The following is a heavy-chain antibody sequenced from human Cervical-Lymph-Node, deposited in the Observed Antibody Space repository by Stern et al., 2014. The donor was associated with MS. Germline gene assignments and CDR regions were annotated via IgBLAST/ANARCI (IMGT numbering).Heavy chain of an antibody. CDR3: ARLSTVVDY. Sequence: VQLVESGPGLVKPSETLSLTCTVSGDSISSYYWSWIRQPPGKGLEWIGHVYYSGTTYYNPSLTGRVTISVDTSQQQFPLKLNSVTAADTAVYYCARLSTVVDYWGQGTLVTVSS. D-gene: IGHD4-23*01. V-gene: IGHV4-59*08. CDR1: GDSISSYY. CDR2: VYYSGTT. J-gene: IGHJ4*02.